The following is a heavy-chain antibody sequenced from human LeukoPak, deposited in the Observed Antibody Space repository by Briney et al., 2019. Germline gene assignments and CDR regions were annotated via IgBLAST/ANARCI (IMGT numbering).Heavy chain of an antibody. Sequence: PGGSLRLSCAASGFTFSSYAMVWVRQAPGKGLEWVSAVSGSADSTYYADSVKGRFSISRDNSKNTLYVQMSSLRAEDTAVYYCAKGPVVPVATYFFDYWGQGTLVIVSS. V-gene: IGHV3-23*01. J-gene: IGHJ4*02. CDR3: AKGPVVPVATYFFDY. D-gene: IGHD2-2*01. CDR1: GFTFSSYA. CDR2: VSGSADST.